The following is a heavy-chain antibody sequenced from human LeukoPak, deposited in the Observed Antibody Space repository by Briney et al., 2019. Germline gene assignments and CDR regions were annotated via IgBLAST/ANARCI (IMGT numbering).Heavy chain of an antibody. D-gene: IGHD5-12*01. J-gene: IGHJ4*02. V-gene: IGHV1-3*01. CDR3: ARGVGYSGYEPFDY. CDR1: GYTFTSYA. Sequence: ASVKVSCKASGYTFTSYAMHWVRQAPGQRLEWMGWINAGNGNTKYSQKFQGRVTITRDTSASTAYMELSSLRSEDTAVYYCARGVGYSGYEPFDYWGQGTLVTVSS. CDR2: INAGNGNT.